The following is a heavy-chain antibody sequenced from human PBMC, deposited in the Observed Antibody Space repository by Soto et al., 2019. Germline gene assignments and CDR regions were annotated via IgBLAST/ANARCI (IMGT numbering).Heavy chain of an antibody. D-gene: IGHD3-3*01. CDR2: IKSKTDGGTT. Sequence: GGSLRLSCAASGFTFSNAWMNWVRQAPGKGLEWVGRIKSKTDGGTTDYAAPVKGRFTISRDDSKNTLYLQMNSLKTEDTAVYYCTTGITIFGVADYYYCGMDVWGKATTVTVSS. V-gene: IGHV3-15*07. CDR3: TTGITIFGVADYYYCGMDV. J-gene: IGHJ6*04. CDR1: GFTFSNAW.